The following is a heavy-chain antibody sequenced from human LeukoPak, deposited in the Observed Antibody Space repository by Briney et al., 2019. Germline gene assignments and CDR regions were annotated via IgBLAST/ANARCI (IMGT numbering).Heavy chain of an antibody. J-gene: IGHJ5*02. CDR2: IYTSGSA. CDR1: GGSISSSSYY. D-gene: IGHD3-3*01. CDR3: AREGLGEEWLFLQGLNWFDP. Sequence: SETLSLTCTVSGGSISSSSYYWGWIRQPPGKGLEWIGRIYTSGSANYNPSLKSRVTMTVDTSKNQFSLKLSSVTAADTAVYYCAREGLGEEWLFLQGLNWFDPWGQGTLVTVSS. V-gene: IGHV4-39*07.